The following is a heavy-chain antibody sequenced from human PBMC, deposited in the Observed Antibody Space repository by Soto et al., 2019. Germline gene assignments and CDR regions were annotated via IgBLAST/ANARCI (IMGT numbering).Heavy chain of an antibody. J-gene: IGHJ2*01. V-gene: IGHV3-11*01. CDR1: GFTFSNYY. CDR2: ISSSGSAI. D-gene: IGHD1-1*01. CDR3: ASGYLSALDL. Sequence: GGSLRLSCAASGFTFSNYYMTWIRQAPGKGLEWVSYISSSGSAIYYANSVKSRFTISRDYAKNSLYLQMSSLRAEDTALYYCASGYLSALDLWGRGTLVTVS.